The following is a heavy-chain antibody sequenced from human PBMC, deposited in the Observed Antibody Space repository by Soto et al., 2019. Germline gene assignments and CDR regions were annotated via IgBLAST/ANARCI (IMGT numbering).Heavy chain of an antibody. CDR2: ISSSSSTI. Sequence: EVQLVESGGGLVQPGGSLRLSCAASGFTFSSYSMNWVRQAPGKGLEWVSYISSSSSTIYYADSVKGRFTISRDNAKNSLYLQMNSLRDEDTAVYYCAIGWRDIVVVVAAHIYGMDVWGQGTTVTVSS. CDR3: AIGWRDIVVVVAAHIYGMDV. V-gene: IGHV3-48*02. D-gene: IGHD2-15*01. J-gene: IGHJ6*02. CDR1: GFTFSSYS.